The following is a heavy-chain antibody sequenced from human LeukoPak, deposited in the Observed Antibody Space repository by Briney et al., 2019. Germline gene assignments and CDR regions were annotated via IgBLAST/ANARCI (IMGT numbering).Heavy chain of an antibody. Sequence: GSLRLSCAASGFTFSTYSMNWVRQAPGKGLEWVSYISSSSSTIYSADSVKGRFTISRDNAKNSLYLQMNSLRAEDTAVYYCARETHDFISDYWGQGTLVTVSS. D-gene: IGHD3-10*01. CDR3: ARETHDFISDY. CDR1: GFTFSTYS. V-gene: IGHV3-48*04. CDR2: ISSSSSTI. J-gene: IGHJ4*02.